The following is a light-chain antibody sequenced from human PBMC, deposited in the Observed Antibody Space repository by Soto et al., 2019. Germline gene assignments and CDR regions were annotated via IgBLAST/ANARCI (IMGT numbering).Light chain of an antibody. CDR1: QSISRY. CDR3: QEYDSYSST. V-gene: IGKV1-5*01. J-gene: IGKJ2*01. CDR2: DVS. Sequence: DIQMTQSPSTLSASVGDRVTITCRASQSISRYLAWYQQKPGKVPKVLIYDVSSLQSGVPSRFSGSGSGTEFTRTISSLQPDDFATYYCQEYDSYSSTFGQGTEVQIK.